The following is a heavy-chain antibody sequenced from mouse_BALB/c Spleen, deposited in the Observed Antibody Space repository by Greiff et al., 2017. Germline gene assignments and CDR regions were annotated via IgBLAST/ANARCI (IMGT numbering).Heavy chain of an antibody. D-gene: IGHD1-1*01. J-gene: IGHJ2*01. CDR3: ARCITTVEADFDY. Sequence: EVQGVESGGGLVKPGGSLKLSCAASGFTFSSYAMSWVRQTPEKRLEWVASISSGGSTYYPDRVKGRFTISRDNARNILYLQMSSLMSDETAMYYCARCITTVEADFDYWGQGTTLTVSS. CDR2: ISSGGST. CDR1: GFTFSSYA. V-gene: IGHV5-6-5*01.